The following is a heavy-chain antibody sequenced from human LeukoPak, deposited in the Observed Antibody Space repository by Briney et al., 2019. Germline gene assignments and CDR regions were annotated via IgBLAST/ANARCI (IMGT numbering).Heavy chain of an antibody. D-gene: IGHD6-13*01. J-gene: IGHJ5*02. CDR1: GFTFSSYG. V-gene: IGHV3-33*01. CDR3: ARERQQLVFWFDP. Sequence: GGSLRLSCAASGFTFSSYGMHWVRPAPGKGREWVAVIWYDGSNKYYADSVKGRFTTSRDNSKTTLYLQMNSLRAEDTAVYYCARERQQLVFWFDPWGQGTLVTVSS. CDR2: IWYDGSNK.